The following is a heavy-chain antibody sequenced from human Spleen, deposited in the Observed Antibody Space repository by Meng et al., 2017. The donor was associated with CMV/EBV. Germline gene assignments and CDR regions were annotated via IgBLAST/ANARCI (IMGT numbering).Heavy chain of an antibody. CDR3: AAAGEGLFCGDWFDP. V-gene: IGHV1-69*05. CDR2: IIPIFGTA. Sequence: AGRTFSSYASSWVRQAPGQGLEWMGGIIPIFGTANSAQKFQGRVTITTDESTCTAYMELSSLRSEDTAVYYCAAAGEGLFCGDWFDPWGQGTLVTVSS. D-gene: IGHD3-3*01. CDR1: GRTFSSYA. J-gene: IGHJ5*02.